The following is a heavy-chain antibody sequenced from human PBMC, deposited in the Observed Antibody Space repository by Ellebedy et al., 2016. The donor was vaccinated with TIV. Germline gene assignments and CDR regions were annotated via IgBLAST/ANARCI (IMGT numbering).Heavy chain of an antibody. D-gene: IGHD3-10*01. CDR2: IYSGGST. CDR3: ASSHLGELVNSPKPMDV. Sequence: GESLKISCAASGFTVSSSYMSWVRQAPGKGLEWVSVIYSGGSTYYADSVKGRFTISRDNSKNTLYLQMNSLRAEDTAVYYCASSHLGELVNSPKPMDVWGQGTTVTVSS. J-gene: IGHJ6*02. CDR1: GFTVSSSY. V-gene: IGHV3-66*01.